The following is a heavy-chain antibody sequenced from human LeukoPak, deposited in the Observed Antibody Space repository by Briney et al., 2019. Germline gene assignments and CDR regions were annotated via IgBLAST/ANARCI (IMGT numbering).Heavy chain of an antibody. CDR3: ARHVLGDYVFDY. D-gene: IGHD4-17*01. J-gene: IGHJ4*02. Sequence: SETLSLTCSVSGGSIGSGSYYWAWIRQPPGKGLEWIGNIYYTGSTYCNPSLRSRVTISVDTSKTQFSLKLSSVTAADTAVYYCARHVLGDYVFDYWGQGALVTVSS. CDR1: GGSIGSGSYY. CDR2: IYYTGST. V-gene: IGHV4-39*01.